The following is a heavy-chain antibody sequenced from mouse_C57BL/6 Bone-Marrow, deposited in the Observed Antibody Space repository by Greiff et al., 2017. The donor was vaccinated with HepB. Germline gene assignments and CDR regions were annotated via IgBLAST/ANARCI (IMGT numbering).Heavy chain of an antibody. CDR2: ISSGGDYI. CDR1: GFTFSSYA. CDR3: TREEIYYGNLGFAY. J-gene: IGHJ3*01. D-gene: IGHD2-1*01. Sequence: EVMLVESGEGLVKPGGSLKLSCAASGFTFSSYAMSWVRQTPEKRLEWVAYISSGGDYIYYADTVKGRFTISRDNARNTLYLQMSSLKSEDTAMYYCTREEIYYGNLGFAYWGQGTLVTVSA. V-gene: IGHV5-9-1*02.